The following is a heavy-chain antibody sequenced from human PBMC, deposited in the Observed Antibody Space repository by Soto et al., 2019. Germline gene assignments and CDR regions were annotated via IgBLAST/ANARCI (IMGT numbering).Heavy chain of an antibody. CDR1: GDSISTSSYY. CDR3: ARERVSTNWFDP. Sequence: SETLSLTCDVSGDSISTSSYYWGWIRQPPGKGLEWIASIYYSGSTYYNPSLKSRVTISVDTSKNQFSLKLSSVTAADTAVYYCARERVSTNWFDPWGQGTLVTVSS. J-gene: IGHJ5*02. CDR2: IYYSGST. V-gene: IGHV4-39*07.